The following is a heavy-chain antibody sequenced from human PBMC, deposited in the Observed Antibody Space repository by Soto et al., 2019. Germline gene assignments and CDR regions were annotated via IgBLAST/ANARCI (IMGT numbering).Heavy chain of an antibody. CDR2: IYPGDSDT. V-gene: IGHV5-51*01. J-gene: IGHJ4*02. CDR3: ARPHVDKAMVPNDY. Sequence: PVESVKSSCQASGYSFTSYGIGWVVQMPGKGLEWMGIIYPGDSDTRYSPSFQGQVTISADKSISTAYLQWSSLKASDTAMYYCARPHVDKAMVPNDYWGQGTMVTVSS. CDR1: GYSFTSYG. D-gene: IGHD5-18*01.